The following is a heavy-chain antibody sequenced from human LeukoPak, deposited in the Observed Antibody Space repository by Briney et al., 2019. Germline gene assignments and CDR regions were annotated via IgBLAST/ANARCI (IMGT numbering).Heavy chain of an antibody. J-gene: IGHJ4*02. CDR3: ARARPATYNVFADV. D-gene: IGHD3-3*01. Sequence: INEDETERSYVASVEGRFTVSRDNGKNSLYLQMNGLRAEDSAVFYCARARPATYNVFADVWGKGTLVTVSS. V-gene: IGHV3-7*01. CDR2: INEDETER.